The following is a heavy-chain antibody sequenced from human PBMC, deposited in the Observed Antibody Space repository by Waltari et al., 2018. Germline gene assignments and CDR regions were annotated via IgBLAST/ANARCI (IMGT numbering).Heavy chain of an antibody. CDR3: TTGGWAHGY. CDR2: IKADGSAK. D-gene: IGHD2-8*02. V-gene: IGHV3-7*01. CDR1: GLTFSNDW. J-gene: IGHJ4*02. Sequence: EVQMVESGGGLVQPGGSLRLSCVASGLTFSNDWMTWVRQAPGRGLEWVANIKADGSAKKYVGSVKGRFTISRDNAEKSLFLQMNSLRVEDTAVYYCTTGGWAHGYWGQGTLVTVSS.